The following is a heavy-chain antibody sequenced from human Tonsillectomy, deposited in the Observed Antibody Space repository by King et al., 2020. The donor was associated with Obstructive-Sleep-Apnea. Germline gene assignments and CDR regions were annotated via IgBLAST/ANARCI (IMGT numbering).Heavy chain of an antibody. D-gene: IGHD2-15*01. CDR3: AKVRDLVVVVAATNFDF. Sequence: VQLVESGGGVVQPGGSLRLSCAASGFTFSTYGMHWVRQAPGKGLEWVAFIRFDGSNQYYADSVRGRFTIPRDNSKNTLYLQMSSLRAEDTAVYYCAKVRDLVVVVAATNFDFWGQGTLVTVSS. V-gene: IGHV3-30*02. CDR1: GFTFSTYG. J-gene: IGHJ4*02. CDR2: IRFDGSNQ.